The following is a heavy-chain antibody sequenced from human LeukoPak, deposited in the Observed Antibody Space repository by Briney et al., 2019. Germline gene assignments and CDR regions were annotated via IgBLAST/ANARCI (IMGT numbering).Heavy chain of an antibody. V-gene: IGHV5-51*01. CDR1: GYSFTSYW. CDR3: ARLVSLTTYYYDSSGYLDAFDI. CDR2: IYPGDSDT. J-gene: IGHJ3*02. Sequence: GESLKISCKGSGYSFTSYWIGWVRQMPGKGLGWMGIIYPGDSDTRYSPSFQGQVTISADKSISTAYLQWSSLKASDTAMYYCARLVSLTTYYYDSSGYLDAFDIWGQGTMVTVSS. D-gene: IGHD3-22*01.